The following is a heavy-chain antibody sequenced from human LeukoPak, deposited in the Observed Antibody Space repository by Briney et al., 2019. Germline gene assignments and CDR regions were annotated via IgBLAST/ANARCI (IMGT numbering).Heavy chain of an antibody. CDR3: ARDREGYCSSTSCYSYYYYYMDV. Sequence: SETLSLTCTVSGGSISSYYWSWIRQPPGKGLEWIGYIYYSGSTNYNPSLKSRVTISVDTSKNQFSLKLSSVTAADTAVYYCARDREGYCSSTSCYSYYYYYMDVWGKGTTVTISS. J-gene: IGHJ6*03. CDR1: GGSISSYY. V-gene: IGHV4-59*01. D-gene: IGHD2-2*01. CDR2: IYYSGST.